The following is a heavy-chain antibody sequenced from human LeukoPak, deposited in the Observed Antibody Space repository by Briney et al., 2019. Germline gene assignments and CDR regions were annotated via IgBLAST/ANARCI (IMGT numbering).Heavy chain of an antibody. Sequence: PAGSLSLSCAAYAFTFSNYGMHWVRQAPGQGLEWVTYTGYDRSKKNYSDSVKGRFTISRDNTKNTVHLQMNSLRAADTALYFCARDLGVIHYIAYWGEGTLVTVSS. D-gene: IGHD2-8*01. CDR3: ARDLGVIHYIAY. J-gene: IGHJ4*02. CDR2: TGYDRSKK. CDR1: AFTFSNYG. V-gene: IGHV3-30*02.